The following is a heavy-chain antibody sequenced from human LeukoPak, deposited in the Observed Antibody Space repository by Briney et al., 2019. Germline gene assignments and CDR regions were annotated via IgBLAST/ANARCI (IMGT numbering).Heavy chain of an antibody. CDR1: GLTFSSYS. D-gene: IGHD6-19*01. V-gene: IGHV3-21*01. CDR3: ARAGIAVAGGNWFDP. J-gene: IGHJ5*02. Sequence: PGGSLRLSCAASGLTFSSYSMNWVRQAPGKGLEWVSSISSSSSYIYYADSVKGRFTISRDNAKNSLYLQMNSLRAEDTAVYYCARAGIAVAGGNWFDPWGQGTLVTVSS. CDR2: ISSSSSYI.